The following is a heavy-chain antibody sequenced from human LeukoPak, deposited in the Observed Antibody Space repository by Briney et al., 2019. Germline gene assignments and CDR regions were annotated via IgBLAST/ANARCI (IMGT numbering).Heavy chain of an antibody. J-gene: IGHJ4*02. D-gene: IGHD4-17*01. Sequence: SETLSLTCTVSGGSISSSSYYWGWIRQPPGKGLEWIGSIYYSGSTYYNPSLKSRVTISVDRSKNQFSLKLSSVTAADTAVYYCARGVTTGDFDYWGQGTLVTVSS. CDR1: GGSISSSSYY. CDR2: IYYSGST. V-gene: IGHV4-39*07. CDR3: ARGVTTGDFDY.